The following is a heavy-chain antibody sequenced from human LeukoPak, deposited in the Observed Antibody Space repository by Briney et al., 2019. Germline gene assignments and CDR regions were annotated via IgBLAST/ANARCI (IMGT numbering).Heavy chain of an antibody. CDR1: GGSISSGSFY. Sequence: SETLSLTCTVSGGSISSGSFYWGWIRQPPGKALECIGSIYYSGSSYSNPSLKSRVTISVDTSKNQFSLKLSSVTAADTAVYYCARQGGYSYGTDYYFDYWGQGTLVTVSS. CDR2: IYYSGSS. V-gene: IGHV4-39*01. CDR3: ARQGGYSYGTDYYFDY. D-gene: IGHD5-18*01. J-gene: IGHJ4*02.